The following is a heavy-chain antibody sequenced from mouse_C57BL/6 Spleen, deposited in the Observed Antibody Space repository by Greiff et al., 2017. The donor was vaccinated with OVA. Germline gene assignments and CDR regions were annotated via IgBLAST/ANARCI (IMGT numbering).Heavy chain of an antibody. D-gene: IGHD2-2*01. CDR1: GYTFTSYW. CDR3: AMGGYDDGSLAY. J-gene: IGHJ3*01. V-gene: IGHV1-55*01. CDR2: IYPGSGST. Sequence: QVQLQQPGAELVKPGASVKMSCKASGYTFTSYWITWVKQRPGQGLEWIGDIYPGSGSTNYNEKFKSKATLTVDPSSSTAYMQLSSLTSEDAAVYYCAMGGYDDGSLAYWGQGTLVTVSA.